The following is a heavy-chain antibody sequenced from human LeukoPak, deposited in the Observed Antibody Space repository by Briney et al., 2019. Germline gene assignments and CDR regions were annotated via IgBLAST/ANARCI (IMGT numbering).Heavy chain of an antibody. V-gene: IGHV1-8*03. D-gene: IGHD4-11*01. J-gene: IGHJ5*02. CDR2: MNPNSGNT. CDR3: ARGLLSFMRSDYSNYWDNWFDP. CDR1: GYTFISCD. Sequence: ASVKVSCKASGYTFISCDINWVRQVTGQGLEWMGWMNPNSGNTGYAQKFQGRDTITRNTSISTAFMELSSLRSEDTAVYYCARGLLSFMRSDYSNYWDNWFDPWGQGTLVTVSS.